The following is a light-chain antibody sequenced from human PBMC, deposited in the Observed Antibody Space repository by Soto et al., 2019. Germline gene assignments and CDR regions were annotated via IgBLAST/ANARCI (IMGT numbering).Light chain of an antibody. Sequence: EIVMTQSPGTLSVSPGERVTLSCRASQSVSSKLAWYQQKPGQAPRLLIHSASTRATGIPARFSGSGAGAEFTLTISSLQSEDFALYYCQQYNTWATFGQGTKLEIK. J-gene: IGKJ2*01. CDR1: QSVSSK. V-gene: IGKV3-15*01. CDR2: SAS. CDR3: QQYNTWAT.